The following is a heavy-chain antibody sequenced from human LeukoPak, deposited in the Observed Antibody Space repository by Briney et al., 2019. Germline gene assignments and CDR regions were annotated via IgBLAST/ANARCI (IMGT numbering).Heavy chain of an antibody. CDR2: IYNSGST. Sequence: SQTLSLTCAVSGGSISSGGYSWSWIRQPPGKGLEWIGYIYNSGSTYYNPSLKSRVTISVDRSKNQFSLKLSSVTAADTAVYYRARAVAATPYAEYYFDYWGQGTLVTVSS. V-gene: IGHV4-30-2*01. J-gene: IGHJ4*02. CDR3: ARAVAATPYAEYYFDY. D-gene: IGHD2-15*01. CDR1: GGSISSGGYS.